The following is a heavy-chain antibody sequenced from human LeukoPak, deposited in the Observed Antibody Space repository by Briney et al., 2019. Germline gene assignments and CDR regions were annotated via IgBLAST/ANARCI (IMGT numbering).Heavy chain of an antibody. V-gene: IGHV3-15*01. D-gene: IGHD2-2*01. CDR1: GVTFSDAW. CDR2: IKSKTDGGTT. Sequence: GGSLTLSCSVSGVTFSDAWMSWVRQAPGKGPEWVGRIKSKTDGGTTHYAAPVQGRFTISRDDSSSTLYLQMSSLKTEDTGVYYCTTVGPYCTSPPCYVGYFDHWGQGSLVTVSP. J-gene: IGHJ4*02. CDR3: TTVGPYCTSPPCYVGYFDH.